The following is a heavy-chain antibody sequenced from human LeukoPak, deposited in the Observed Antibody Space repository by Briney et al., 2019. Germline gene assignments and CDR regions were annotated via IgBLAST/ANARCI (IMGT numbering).Heavy chain of an antibody. CDR1: GYTFTGYY. V-gene: IGHV1-2*02. J-gene: IGHJ5*02. CDR3: ARDTHFVVVVPSTVGGFDP. D-gene: IGHD2-15*01. Sequence: VASVKVSCKASGYTFTGYYMHWVRQAPGQGLEWMGWINPNSGGTNYAQKFQGRVTMTRDTSISTAYMELSRLRSDDTAVYYCARDTHFVVVVPSTVGGFDPWGQGTLVTVSS. CDR2: INPNSGGT.